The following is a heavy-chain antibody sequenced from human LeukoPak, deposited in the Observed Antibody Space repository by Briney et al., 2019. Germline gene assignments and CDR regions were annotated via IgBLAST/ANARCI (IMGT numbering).Heavy chain of an antibody. CDR1: GFTFSSYE. J-gene: IGHJ4*02. CDR2: ISNGGYTS. CDR3: AKDCPSYGDCHFDY. D-gene: IGHD4-17*01. Sequence: GGSLILSCVASGFTFSSYEMNWVRQAPGMGLEWVSYISNGGYTSYYASSVKGRFTISRDNSKNTLYLQMNSLRAEDTAVYYCAKDCPSYGDCHFDYWGQGTLVTVSS. V-gene: IGHV3-48*03.